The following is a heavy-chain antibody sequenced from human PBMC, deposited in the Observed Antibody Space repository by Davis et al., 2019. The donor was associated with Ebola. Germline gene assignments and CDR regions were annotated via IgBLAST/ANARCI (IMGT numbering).Heavy chain of an antibody. CDR1: GGSITSGGYY. CDR2: ISNSGNT. CDR3: ARKGRPVRGVTFFDS. D-gene: IGHD3-10*01. Sequence: PSETLSLTCTVSGGSITSGGYYWTWIRQHPGKGLDWIGFISNSGNTYYNSSLESRLTISADTSNNQFSLTLKSVTAADTAVYYCARKGRPVRGVTFFDSWGQGTLVTVSS. V-gene: IGHV4-31*03. J-gene: IGHJ4*02.